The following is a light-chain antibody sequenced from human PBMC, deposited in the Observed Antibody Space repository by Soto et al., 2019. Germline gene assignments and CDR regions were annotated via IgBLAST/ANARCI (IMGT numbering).Light chain of an antibody. CDR1: NSDVGGYNY. Sequence: QSAPTQPAAVSGSPAQSITISCTGTNSDVGGYNYVSWYQQHLGKAPKLMIFDVSNRPSGVSNRFSGSKSGNTASLTISGLQAEDEADYYCTSWTTSNSYVFGTGTKLTVL. CDR3: TSWTTSNSYV. J-gene: IGLJ1*01. V-gene: IGLV2-14*01. CDR2: DVS.